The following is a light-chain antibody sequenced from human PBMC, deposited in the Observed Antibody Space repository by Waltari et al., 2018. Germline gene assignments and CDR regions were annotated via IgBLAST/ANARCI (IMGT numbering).Light chain of an antibody. CDR2: WAS. CDR1: QSLLYTSNNKNY. CDR3: LQYLHTPRT. J-gene: IGKJ1*01. Sequence: DVVMTQSPDSLAVSLGERATINCKSSQSLLYTSNNKNYLAWYQQKPGQPPKILIYWASIRESGVPDRFSGSGSGPDFTLTISGLQAEDVASYFCLQYLHTPRTFGQGTKVEIK. V-gene: IGKV4-1*01.